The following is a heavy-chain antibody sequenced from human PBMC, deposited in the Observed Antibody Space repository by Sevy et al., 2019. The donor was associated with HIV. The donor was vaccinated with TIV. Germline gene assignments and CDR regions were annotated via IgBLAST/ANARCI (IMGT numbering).Heavy chain of an antibody. J-gene: IGHJ5*02. D-gene: IGHD2-15*01. Sequence: SETLSLTCAVYGGSFSGYYWSWIRQPPGKGLEWIGEINHSGSTNYNPSLKSRVTISVDTSKNQFSLKLSSVTAADTAVYYCATRSYCSGGSCYSFVGEGWFDHWGQGTLVTVSS. CDR1: GGSFSGYY. CDR2: INHSGST. V-gene: IGHV4-34*01. CDR3: ATRSYCSGGSCYSFVGEGWFDH.